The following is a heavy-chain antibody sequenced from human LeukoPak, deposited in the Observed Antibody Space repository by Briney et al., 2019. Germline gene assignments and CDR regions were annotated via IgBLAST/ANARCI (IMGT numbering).Heavy chain of an antibody. CDR3: AVDWYDSSGYGTFDY. Sequence: GGSLRLSCAASGFTFSSYAMSWVRQAPGKGLEWVSATSDSGDSTYYADSVKGRFTISRDNSKNTLYLQMHSLRAEDAAVYYCAVDWYDSSGYGTFDYWGQGTLVTVSS. D-gene: IGHD3-22*01. J-gene: IGHJ4*02. CDR2: TSDSGDST. V-gene: IGHV3-23*01. CDR1: GFTFSSYA.